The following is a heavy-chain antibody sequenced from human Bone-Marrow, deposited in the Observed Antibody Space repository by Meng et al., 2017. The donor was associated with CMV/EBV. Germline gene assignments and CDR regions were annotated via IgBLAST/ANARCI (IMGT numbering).Heavy chain of an antibody. CDR2: INPNSGGT. CDR1: GGTFTGYY. V-gene: IGHV1-2*02. D-gene: IGHD3-10*01. Sequence: ASVKVSCKASGGTFTGYYMHWVRQAPGQGLEWMGWINPNSGGTNYAQKFQGRVTMTRDTSISTAYMELSRLRSDDTAVYYCARDGGGSGTKYYYYYGMDVWGQGTTVTVSS. J-gene: IGHJ6*02. CDR3: ARDGGGSGTKYYYYYGMDV.